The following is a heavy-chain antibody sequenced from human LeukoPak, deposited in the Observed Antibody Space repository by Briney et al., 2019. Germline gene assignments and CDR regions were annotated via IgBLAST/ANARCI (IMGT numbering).Heavy chain of an antibody. D-gene: IGHD6-19*01. CDR2: ISGSGGST. V-gene: IGHV3-23*01. Sequence: GGSLRLSCAASGFTFSSYAMSWVRQVPGKGLEWVSAISGSGGSTYYADSVKGRFTISRDNSKNTLYLQMNSLRAEDTAVYYCAKDMGIAVAIGYYYYGMDVWGQGTTVTVSS. J-gene: IGHJ6*02. CDR1: GFTFSSYA. CDR3: AKDMGIAVAIGYYYYGMDV.